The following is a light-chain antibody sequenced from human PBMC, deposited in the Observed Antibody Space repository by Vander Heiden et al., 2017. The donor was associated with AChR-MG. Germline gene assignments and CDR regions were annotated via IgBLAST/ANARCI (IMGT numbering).Light chain of an antibody. CDR3: QQDGRSPRT. CDR1: QSVADSY. J-gene: IGKJ1*01. CDR2: GAF. V-gene: IGKV3-20*01. Sequence: EIVLTQSPGTLSLSPGERATLSCRASQSVADSYLAWFQQKPGQPPRLLSYGAFRRATGIPDRFSGSGSGTDFTLTISRLEPEDFAVYYCQQDGRSPRTFGQGTKVEIK.